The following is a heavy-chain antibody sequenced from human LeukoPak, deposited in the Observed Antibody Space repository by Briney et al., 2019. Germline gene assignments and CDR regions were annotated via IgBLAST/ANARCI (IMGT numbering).Heavy chain of an antibody. CDR1: GFSLTTSGVV. Sequence: SGPTLVEPTQTLTLTCTFSGFSLTTSGVVVGWFRQPPGKALEWVAFIYGDDNKRYSPSLKSRLTITKDTSKNQVVLTMTNVDPVDTATYYCVHRTTVTSFDYWGQGTLVTVSS. CDR3: VHRTTVTSFDY. CDR2: IYGDDNK. J-gene: IGHJ4*02. V-gene: IGHV2-5*02. D-gene: IGHD4-17*01.